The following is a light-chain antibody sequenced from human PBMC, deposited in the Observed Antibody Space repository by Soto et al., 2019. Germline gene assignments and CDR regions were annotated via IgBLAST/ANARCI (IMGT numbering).Light chain of an antibody. V-gene: IGKV3-20*01. CDR2: GAS. CDR1: QSLSTDY. CDR3: QQYGSSPST. J-gene: IGKJ2*01. Sequence: DIVLTQSPGTLSLSPGERATLSCWASQSLSTDYLAWYQQKPGQPPRLLIYGASSRATGIPDRFSGSGSGTDFTLTIGRLEPEDFAVYYCQQYGSSPSTFGQGTKLEIK.